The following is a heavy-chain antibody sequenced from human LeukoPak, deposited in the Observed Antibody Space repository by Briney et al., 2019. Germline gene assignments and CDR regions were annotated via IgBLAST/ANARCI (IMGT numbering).Heavy chain of an antibody. J-gene: IGHJ6*03. CDR2: IRYDGSNK. Sequence: PGGSLRLSCAASGFTFSSYGMHWVRQAPGKGLEWVAFIRYDGSNKYYADSVKGRFTISRDNSKNTLYLQMNSLRAEDTAVYYCAKAGDYEIYYYYYMDVWGKGTTVTISS. V-gene: IGHV3-30*02. D-gene: IGHD4-17*01. CDR3: AKAGDYEIYYYYYMDV. CDR1: GFTFSSYG.